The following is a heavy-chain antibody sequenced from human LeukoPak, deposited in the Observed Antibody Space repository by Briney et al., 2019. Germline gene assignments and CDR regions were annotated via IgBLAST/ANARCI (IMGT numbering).Heavy chain of an antibody. CDR3: AKVHAPDGVLYYYYYYMDV. D-gene: IGHD2/OR15-2a*01. J-gene: IGHJ6*03. CDR2: VSGSGGST. Sequence: PGGSLRLSRGASGHTFSNYSMIWVPDASGRGRMCVSAVSGSGGSTYYADSVKGRFTISRDISKKTLRLQMNSLRAEDTAVYYCAKVHAPDGVLYYYYYYMDVWGKGTTVTVSS. V-gene: IGHV3-23*01. CDR1: GHTFSNYS.